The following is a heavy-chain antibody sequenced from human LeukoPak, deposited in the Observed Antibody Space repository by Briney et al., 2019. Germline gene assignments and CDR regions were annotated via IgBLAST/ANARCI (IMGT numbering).Heavy chain of an antibody. V-gene: IGHV4-59*02. CDR3: ARIIAGRLDY. D-gene: IGHD6-6*01. J-gene: IGHJ4*02. CDR1: GDSVSRDS. CDR2: IYYSGDT. Sequence: TSETLSLTCTVSGDSVSRDSWSWIRQAPGKGLEWIGDIYYSGDTNYDPSLKSRVTISVDTSKNQFSLKLTSVTAADTAVYYCARIIAGRLDYWGQGTPVTVSS.